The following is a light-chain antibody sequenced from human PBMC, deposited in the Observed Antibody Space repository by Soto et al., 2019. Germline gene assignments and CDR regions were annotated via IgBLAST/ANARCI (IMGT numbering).Light chain of an antibody. J-gene: IGKJ4*01. CDR2: DAS. Sequence: EIVLTQSPATLSLSPGERATLSCRASQSVSSYLAWYQQKPGQAPTLLIYDASNRATGIPARFSGSGSGTYFTLTISSLEPEDFAVYYCHQRSNWTLTFGGGTKVEIK. CDR1: QSVSSY. CDR3: HQRSNWTLT. V-gene: IGKV3-11*01.